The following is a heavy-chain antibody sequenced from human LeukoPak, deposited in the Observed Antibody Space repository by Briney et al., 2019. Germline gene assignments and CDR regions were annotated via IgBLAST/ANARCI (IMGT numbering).Heavy chain of an antibody. CDR2: ISSSSSYI. D-gene: IGHD2-2*01. CDR3: ASASSSTSPDY. CDR1: GFTSSSYS. J-gene: IGHJ4*02. V-gene: IGHV3-21*01. Sequence: GGSLRLSCAASGFTSSSYSMNWVRQAPGKGLEWVSSISSSSSYIYYADSVKGRFTISRDNAKNSLYLQMNSLRAEDKAVYYCASASSSTSPDYWGQGTLVTVSS.